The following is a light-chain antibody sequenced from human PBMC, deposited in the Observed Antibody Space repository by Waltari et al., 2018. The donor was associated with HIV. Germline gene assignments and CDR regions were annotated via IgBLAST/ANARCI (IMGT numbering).Light chain of an antibody. CDR2: QAS. Sequence: DIRMAQSPSTLSASVGDRVTITCRASQSVGSFLPWYQRKPGKAPKLLIFQASYLQTGVPSRFSGSGSGTYFTLTITSLQPEDFASYYCQQYHTYLTFGQGTDLE. CDR1: QSVGSF. CDR3: QQYHTYLT. V-gene: IGKV1-5*03. J-gene: IGKJ2*01.